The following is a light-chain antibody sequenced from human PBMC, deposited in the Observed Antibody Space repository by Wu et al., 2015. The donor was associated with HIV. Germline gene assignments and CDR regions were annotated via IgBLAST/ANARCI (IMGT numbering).Light chain of an antibody. CDR1: QGVSTN. Sequence: EIVLTQSPVTLSFSPGERVTLSCRASQGVSTNLAWYQHKPGQAPRLLIYDASNRAAGIPARFSGSGFGTDFALTISNVEPEDFAVYFCHQRSTWPFTFGPGTKVDVK. CDR3: HQRSTWPFT. CDR2: DAS. J-gene: IGKJ3*01. V-gene: IGKV3-11*01.